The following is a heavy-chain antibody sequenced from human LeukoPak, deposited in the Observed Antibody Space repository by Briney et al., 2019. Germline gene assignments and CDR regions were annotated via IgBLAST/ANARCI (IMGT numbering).Heavy chain of an antibody. Sequence: GGSLRLSCAASGFIVSSNYMTWVRQAPGKGLEWVSVIHNDGSTYYADSVKGRFTISRDNSKNTLYLQMNSLRVEDKAVYYCSALARDYWGQGTLVTVSS. CDR1: GFIVSSNY. CDR2: IHNDGST. D-gene: IGHD3-3*02. J-gene: IGHJ4*02. CDR3: SALARDY. V-gene: IGHV3-53*01.